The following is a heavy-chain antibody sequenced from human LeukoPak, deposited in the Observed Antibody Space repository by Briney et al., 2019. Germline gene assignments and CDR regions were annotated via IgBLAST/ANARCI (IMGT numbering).Heavy chain of an antibody. CDR3: ARDYDILTGGSGSNYFDY. D-gene: IGHD3-9*01. J-gene: IGHJ4*02. V-gene: IGHV3-30*01. CDR2: ISYDGSNK. CDR1: GFTFSSYA. Sequence: GGSLRLSCAASGFTFSSYAMHWVRQAPGKGLEWVAVISYDGSNKYYADSVKGRFTISRDNSKNTLYLQMNSLRAEDTAVYYCARDYDILTGGSGSNYFDYWGQGTLVTVSS.